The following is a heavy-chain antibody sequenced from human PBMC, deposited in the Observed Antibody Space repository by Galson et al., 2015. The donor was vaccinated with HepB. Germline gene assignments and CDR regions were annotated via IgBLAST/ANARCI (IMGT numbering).Heavy chain of an antibody. CDR2: PGDSGRT. CDR1: GFSVSNFA. V-gene: IGHV3-23*01. Sequence: SLRLSCAGSGFSVSNFAMNWVRQAPGKGLEWVSAPGDSGRTNYADSVKGRFTISRDNSKNTLYLQMNSLRAEDTAIYYCAKLRGQELVNYYFNDWGQGTLVTVSS. CDR3: AKLRGQELVNYYFND. J-gene: IGHJ4*02. D-gene: IGHD6-13*01.